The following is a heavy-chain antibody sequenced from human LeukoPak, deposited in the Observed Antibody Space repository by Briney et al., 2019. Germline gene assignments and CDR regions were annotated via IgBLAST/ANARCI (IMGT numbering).Heavy chain of an antibody. CDR2: IIPIFGTA. V-gene: IGHV1-69*01. D-gene: IGHD3-10*01. J-gene: IGHJ5*02. CDR3: ARSPMGSGSANWFDP. Sequence: ASVKLSFKASGGTFSSYAISWVRQAPGQGLEWMGGIIPIFGTANYAQKFQGRVTITADESTSTAYMELSSLRSEDTAVYYCARSPMGSGSANWFDPWGQGTLVTVSS. CDR1: GGTFSSYA.